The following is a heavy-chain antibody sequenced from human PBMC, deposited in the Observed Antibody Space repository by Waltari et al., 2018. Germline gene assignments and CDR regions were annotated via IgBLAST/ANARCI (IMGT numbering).Heavy chain of an antibody. D-gene: IGHD3-22*01. Sequence: QLQLVESGVGLVKPGGSLRLSCAASVFTFSDYYMHWIRQAPGKGLEWISYVSPTGTYTHYADSVKGRFSLSRDNAKNSLHLQMNSLRAEDTAVYYCARDFDTSGWFDPWGQGTLVTVSS. CDR3: ARDFDTSGWFDP. J-gene: IGHJ5*02. CDR1: VFTFSDYY. CDR2: VSPTGTYT. V-gene: IGHV3-11*06.